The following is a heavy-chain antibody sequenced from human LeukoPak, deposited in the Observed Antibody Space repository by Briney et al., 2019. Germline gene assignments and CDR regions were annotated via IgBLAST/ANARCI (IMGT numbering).Heavy chain of an antibody. V-gene: IGHV3-13*01. CDR3: ARTSKVTSAMDI. CDR2: INAAGHT. Sequence: GGSLRLSCAASGFTFNTYDLHWVRQDIGKGLEWISNINAAGHTFYSGSVTGRFTISRENARNSLYLQMNNVRVGDTAVYYCARTSKVTSAMDIWGQGTVVIVSS. D-gene: IGHD4-23*01. J-gene: IGHJ3*02. CDR1: GFTFNTYD.